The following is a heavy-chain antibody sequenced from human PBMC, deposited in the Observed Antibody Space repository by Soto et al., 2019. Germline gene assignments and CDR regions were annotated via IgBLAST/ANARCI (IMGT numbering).Heavy chain of an antibody. CDR2: IYYSGST. V-gene: IGHV4-61*01. CDR3: ARGPDDTYRLDD. Sequence: SETLSLTCTVSGGSVSSGSYYWSWIRQPPGKGLEWIGYIYYSGSTNYNPSLKSRVTISVDTSKNQFSLKLSSVTAADTAVYYCARGPDDTYRLDDWGHGILVTVAS. J-gene: IGHJ4*01. CDR1: GGSVSSGSYY. D-gene: IGHD3-22*01.